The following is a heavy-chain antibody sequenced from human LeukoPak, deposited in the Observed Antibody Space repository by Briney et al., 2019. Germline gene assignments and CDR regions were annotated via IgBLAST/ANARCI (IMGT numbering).Heavy chain of an antibody. CDR2: IIPIFGTA. D-gene: IGHD6-19*01. CDR1: GGTFSSYA. V-gene: IGHV1-69*13. CDR3: AGTPRIAVAADYYYGMDV. Sequence: SVKVSCKASGGTFSSYAISWVRQAPGQGLEWMGGIIPIFGTANYAQKFQGRVTITADESTSTAYMELSSLRSEDTAVYYCAGTPRIAVAADYYYGMDVWGQGTTVTVSS. J-gene: IGHJ6*02.